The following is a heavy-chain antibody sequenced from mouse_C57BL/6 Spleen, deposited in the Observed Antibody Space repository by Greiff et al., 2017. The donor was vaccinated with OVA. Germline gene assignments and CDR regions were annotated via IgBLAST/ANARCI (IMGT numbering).Heavy chain of an antibody. CDR1: GFTFSDYY. CDR2: INYDGSST. V-gene: IGHV5-16*01. J-gene: IGHJ4*01. D-gene: IGHD2-4*01. CDR3: ARDRGYYDYFYAMDY. Sequence: EVMLVESEGGLVQPGSSMKLSCTASGFTFSDYYMAWVRQVPEKGLEWVANINYDGSSTYYLDSLKSRFIISRDNAKNILYLQMSSLKSEDTATYYCARDRGYYDYFYAMDYWGQGTSVTVSS.